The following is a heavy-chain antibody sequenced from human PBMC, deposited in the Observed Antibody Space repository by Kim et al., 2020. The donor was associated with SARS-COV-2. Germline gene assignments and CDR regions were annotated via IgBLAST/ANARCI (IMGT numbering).Heavy chain of an antibody. J-gene: IGHJ6*02. Sequence: ASVKVSCKASGYTFTSYYMHWVRQAPGQGLEWMGIINPSGGSTSYAQKFQGIVTMTRDTSTSTVYMELSSLRSEDTAVYYCARDQPYYDFWSGPPGYGMDVWGQGTTVTVSS. CDR1: GYTFTSYY. CDR2: INPSGGST. V-gene: IGHV1-46*01. D-gene: IGHD3-3*01. CDR3: ARDQPYYDFWSGPPGYGMDV.